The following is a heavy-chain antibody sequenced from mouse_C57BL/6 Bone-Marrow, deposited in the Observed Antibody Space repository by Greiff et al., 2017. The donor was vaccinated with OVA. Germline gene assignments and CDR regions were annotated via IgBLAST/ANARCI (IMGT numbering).Heavy chain of an antibody. CDR3: AIKDYYSNSYWYFDV. Sequence: QVQLKQPGAELVKPGASVKVSCKASGYTFTSYWMHWVKQRPGQGLEWIGRIHPSDSDTNYNQKFKGKATLTVDKSSSTAYMQLSSLTSEDSAVYYCAIKDYYSNSYWYFDVWGTGTTVTVSS. J-gene: IGHJ1*03. CDR2: IHPSDSDT. D-gene: IGHD2-5*01. V-gene: IGHV1-74*01. CDR1: GYTFTSYW.